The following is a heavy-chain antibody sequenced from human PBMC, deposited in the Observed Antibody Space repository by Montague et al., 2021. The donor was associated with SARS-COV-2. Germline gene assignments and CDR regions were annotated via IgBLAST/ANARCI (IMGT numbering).Heavy chain of an antibody. D-gene: IGHD3-22*01. CDR1: GGSIDSFY. CDR3: ARGGYYDNTGYYSDYYYNMDV. CDR2: IFHSGRT. Sequence: SETLSLTCTVSGGSIDSFYWSWIRRPPGKGLEWIGCIFHSGRTYXNPSPKSRVSMSVDTSKNQVSLRLSSLTAADTAVYYCARGGYYDNTGYYSDYYYNMDVWGQGTTVTVSS. J-gene: IGHJ6*02. V-gene: IGHV4-59*01.